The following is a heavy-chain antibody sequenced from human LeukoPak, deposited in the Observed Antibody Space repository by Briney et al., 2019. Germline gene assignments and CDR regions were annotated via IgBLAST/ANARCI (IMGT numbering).Heavy chain of an antibody. CDR1: GFTFSSYA. CDR3: AKFLPTHIVVANYYFDY. J-gene: IGHJ4*02. D-gene: IGHD2-21*01. CDR2: ISGSGGST. V-gene: IGHV3-23*01. Sequence: GGSLRPSCAASGFTFSSYAMNWVRQAPGKGLEWVSAISGSGGSTYYADSVKGRFTISRDNSKNTLYLQMNSLRAEDTAVYYCAKFLPTHIVVANYYFDYWGQGTLVTVSS.